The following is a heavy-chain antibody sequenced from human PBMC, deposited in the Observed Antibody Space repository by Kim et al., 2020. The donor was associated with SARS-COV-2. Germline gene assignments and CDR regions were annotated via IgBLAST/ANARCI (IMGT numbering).Heavy chain of an antibody. CDR3: ARDPGIVGARRSD. V-gene: IGHV3-53*01. CDR2: IYSGGST. CDR1: GFTVSSNY. D-gene: IGHD1-26*01. J-gene: IGHJ4*02. Sequence: GGSLRLSCAASGFTVSSNYMSGVRQAPGKGLEWVSVIYSGGSTYYADSVKGRFTISRDNSKNTLYLQMNSLRAEDTAVYYCARDPGIVGARRSDWGQGTLVTVSS.